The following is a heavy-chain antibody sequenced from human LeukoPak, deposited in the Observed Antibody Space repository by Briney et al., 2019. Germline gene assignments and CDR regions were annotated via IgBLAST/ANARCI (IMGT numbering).Heavy chain of an antibody. V-gene: IGHV3-7*01. D-gene: IGHD3-22*01. CDR1: GFTFNIYW. Sequence: GGSLRLSCAASGFTFNIYWMSWVRQAPGKGLEWVANIKQGGSEKYYVDSVKGRFTISRDNAKNSLYLKMNSLRAEDTAVYYCTRIFPRYYDNTGPDYWYFDVWGRGTLVTVSS. CDR3: TRIFPRYYDNTGPDYWYFDV. CDR2: IKQGGSEK. J-gene: IGHJ2*01.